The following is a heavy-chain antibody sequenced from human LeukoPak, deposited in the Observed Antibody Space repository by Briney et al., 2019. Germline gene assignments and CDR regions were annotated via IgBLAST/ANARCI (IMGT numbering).Heavy chain of an antibody. D-gene: IGHD2-2*01. J-gene: IGHJ6*03. CDR1: GFTVSSNY. CDR2: IYSGGST. V-gene: IGHV3-66*02. CDR3: ARDRSYTTSCYPYYYYMDV. Sequence: GGSLRLSCAASGFTVSSNYMSWVRQAPGKGQEWVSVIYSGGSTYYADSVKGRFTISRDNSKNTLYLQMNSLRAEDTAVYYCARDRSYTTSCYPYYYYMDVWGKGTTVTVSS.